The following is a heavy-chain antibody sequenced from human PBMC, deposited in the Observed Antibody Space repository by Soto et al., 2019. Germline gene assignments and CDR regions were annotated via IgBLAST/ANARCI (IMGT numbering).Heavy chain of an antibody. D-gene: IGHD3-3*01. CDR1: GFSLTTSGVG. CDR3: AHRVLRTVFGLVTTTAIYFDF. Sequence: QITLNESGPTQVKPRQTLTLTCTFSGFSLTTSGVGVGWIRQSPGKAPEWLALIYWDDDKRYSPSLKSRLTIIKDTSKNQVVLTMADLDPADTATYYCAHRVLRTVFGLVTTTAIYFDFWGQGTPVAVS. J-gene: IGHJ4*02. CDR2: IYWDDDK. V-gene: IGHV2-5*02.